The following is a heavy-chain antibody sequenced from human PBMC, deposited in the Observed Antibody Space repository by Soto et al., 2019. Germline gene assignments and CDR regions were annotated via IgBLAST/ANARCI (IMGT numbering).Heavy chain of an antibody. D-gene: IGHD3-22*01. CDR2: ISNTGSYT. CDR3: ARAKLVVEGRFDY. J-gene: IGHJ4*02. CDR1: EFSFSDYY. Sequence: QVQLVESGGGLAKPGGSLRLSCAASEFSFSDYYMNWIRQAPGKGLEWLSYISNTGSYTNYAGSVRDRFTISRDSADSSLYLDMNGLRAEDTAVYYCARAKLVVEGRFDYWGQGSLVTVSS. V-gene: IGHV3-11*06.